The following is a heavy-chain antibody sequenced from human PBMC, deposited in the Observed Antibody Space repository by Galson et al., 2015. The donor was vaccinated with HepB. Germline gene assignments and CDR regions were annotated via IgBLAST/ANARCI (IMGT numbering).Heavy chain of an antibody. Sequence: SVKVSCKASGGTFSSYAISWVRQAPGQGLEWMGGIIPIFGTANYAQKFQGRVPITADKSTSTAYMELSSLRSEDTAVYYCAREAYCGGDCYDYWGQGTLVTVSS. D-gene: IGHD2-21*01. CDR1: GGTFSSYA. J-gene: IGHJ4*02. CDR2: IIPIFGTA. V-gene: IGHV1-69*06. CDR3: AREAYCGGDCYDY.